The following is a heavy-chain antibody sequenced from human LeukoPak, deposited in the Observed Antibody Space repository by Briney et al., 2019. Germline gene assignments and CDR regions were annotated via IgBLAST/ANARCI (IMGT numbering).Heavy chain of an antibody. V-gene: IGHV4-59*12. CDR3: ARSATTVTSSPYYYYGMDV. Sequence: SETLSLTCAVSGGSISSYYWSWIRQPPGRALEGIGYIPYSGSTNYNHSLKSRVTISVDTSKNQFSLKLSSVTAAGTAVYYCARSATTVTSSPYYYYGMDVWGQGTTVTVSS. J-gene: IGHJ6*02. CDR1: GGSISSYY. CDR2: IPYSGST. D-gene: IGHD4-17*01.